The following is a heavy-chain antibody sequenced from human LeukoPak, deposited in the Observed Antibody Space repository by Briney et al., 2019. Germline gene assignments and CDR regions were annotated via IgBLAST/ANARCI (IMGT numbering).Heavy chain of an antibody. J-gene: IGHJ4*02. CDR1: GFTSSSYW. Sequence: GGSLRLSCAGSGFTSSSYWMTWVRQAPGKGLEWVANIKQDGTEKYYVDSVKGRFTISRDNAQNSLYLQVSSLRAEDTAVYYCARPRDSGWSKTWDYWGQGTLVTVSS. V-gene: IGHV3-7*03. D-gene: IGHD6-13*01. CDR3: ARPRDSGWSKTWDY. CDR2: IKQDGTEK.